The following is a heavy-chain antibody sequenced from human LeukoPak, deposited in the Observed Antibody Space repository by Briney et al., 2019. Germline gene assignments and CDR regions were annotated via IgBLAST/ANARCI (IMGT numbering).Heavy chain of an antibody. CDR3: ARHGSYSSGWYSDY. V-gene: IGHV4-59*08. D-gene: IGHD6-19*01. CDR2: IYYSGST. Sequence: PSETLSLTCTVSGGSISSYYWSWIRQPPGKGLEWIGYIYYSGSTNYNPSLKSRVTISVDTSKNQFSLKLSSVTAADTAVYYCARHGSYSSGWYSDYWGQGTLVTVSS. CDR1: GGSISSYY. J-gene: IGHJ4*02.